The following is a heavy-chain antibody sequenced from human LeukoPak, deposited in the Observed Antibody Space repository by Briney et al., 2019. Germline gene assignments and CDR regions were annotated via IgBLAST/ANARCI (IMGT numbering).Heavy chain of an antibody. V-gene: IGHV4-39*02. J-gene: IGHJ4*02. D-gene: IGHD2-2*01. CDR1: GVSISSSSYY. CDR2: IYYGGNT. CDR3: AREASTSFDY. Sequence: PSETLSLTCTVSGVSISSSSYYWGWIRQPPGQGLEWIGSIYYGGNTYYNPSLKSRVTISVDTSKNQFSLRPSSVTAADTAVYYCAREASTSFDYWGQGTLVTVSS.